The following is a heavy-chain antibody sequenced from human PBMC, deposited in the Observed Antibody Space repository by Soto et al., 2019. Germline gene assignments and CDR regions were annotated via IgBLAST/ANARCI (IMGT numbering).Heavy chain of an antibody. D-gene: IGHD3-10*01. CDR2: ISWDGGST. J-gene: IGHJ6*02. Sequence: GGSLRLSCAASGFTFDDYTMHWVHQAPGKGLEWVSLISWDGGSTYYADSVKGRFTISRDNSKNSLYLQMNSLRTEDTALYYCAKCSDRRGASGPNYYYGMDVWGQGTTVTVSS. CDR3: AKCSDRRGASGPNYYYGMDV. V-gene: IGHV3-43*01. CDR1: GFTFDDYT.